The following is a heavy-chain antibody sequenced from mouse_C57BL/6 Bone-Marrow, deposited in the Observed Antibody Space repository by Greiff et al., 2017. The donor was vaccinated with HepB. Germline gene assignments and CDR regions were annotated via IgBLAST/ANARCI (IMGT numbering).Heavy chain of an antibody. J-gene: IGHJ4*01. CDR3: ARNRLRRDYYAMDY. D-gene: IGHD2-4*01. CDR2: IHPNSGST. Sequence: VQLQQSGAELVKPGASVKLSCKASGYTFTSYWMHWVKQRPGQGLEWIGMIHPNSGSTNYNEKFKSKATLTVDKSSSTAYMQLSSLTSEDSAVYYCARNRLRRDYYAMDYWGQGTSVTVSS. V-gene: IGHV1-64*01. CDR1: GYTFTSYW.